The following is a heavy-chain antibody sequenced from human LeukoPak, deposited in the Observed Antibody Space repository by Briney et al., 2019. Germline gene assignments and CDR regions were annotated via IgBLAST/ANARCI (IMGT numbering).Heavy chain of an antibody. D-gene: IGHD5-12*01. Sequence: ASVKVSCKASGYTFTSYGISWVRQAPGQGLEWMGWISAYNGNTNYAQKLQGRVTMTTDTSTSTAYMELRSLRSDDTAVYYCARVPRYSGYGTFDYWGQGTLVTVSS. V-gene: IGHV1-18*01. CDR3: ARVPRYSGYGTFDY. J-gene: IGHJ4*02. CDR1: GYTFTSYG. CDR2: ISAYNGNT.